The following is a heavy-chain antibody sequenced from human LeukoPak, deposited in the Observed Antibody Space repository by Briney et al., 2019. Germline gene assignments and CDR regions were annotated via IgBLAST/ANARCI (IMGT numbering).Heavy chain of an antibody. CDR2: ISAYNGNT. Sequence: ASVKVSCKASGYTFTSYGISWVRQAPGQGLEWMGWISAYNGNTNYAQKLQGRVTMTTDTSTSTAYMELRSLGSDDTAVYYCAGYYYDSSGYYVDYWGQGTLVTVSS. CDR1: GYTFTSYG. J-gene: IGHJ4*02. CDR3: AGYYYDSSGYYVDY. D-gene: IGHD3-22*01. V-gene: IGHV1-18*01.